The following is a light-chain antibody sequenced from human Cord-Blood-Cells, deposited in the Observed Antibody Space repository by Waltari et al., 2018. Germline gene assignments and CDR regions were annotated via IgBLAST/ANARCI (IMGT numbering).Light chain of an antibody. J-gene: IGKJ4*01. V-gene: IGKV3-20*01. CDR2: GAS. CDR1: QSVSSSY. Sequence: ELVLTQSPGTLSLSPGARATLSCRASQSVSSSYLAWYQQKPGQAPRLLIYGASSRATGIPDRFSDSGSGTDFTLTISRLEPEDFAVYYCQQYGSSPLTFGGGTKVEIK. CDR3: QQYGSSPLT.